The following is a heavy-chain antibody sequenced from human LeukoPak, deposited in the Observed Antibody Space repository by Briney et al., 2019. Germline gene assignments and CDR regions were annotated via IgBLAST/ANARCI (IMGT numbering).Heavy chain of an antibody. CDR2: ISSSSSYI. D-gene: IGHD3-10*01. CDR1: GFTFSSYS. J-gene: IGHJ4*02. Sequence: GGSLRLSCAASGFTFSSYSMNWVRQAPGKGLEWVSSISSSSSYIYYADSVKGRFTISRDNAKNTLYLQMDSLRAEDTAVYYCALYGSGSYGYWGQGTLVTVSS. CDR3: ALYGSGSYGY. V-gene: IGHV3-21*01.